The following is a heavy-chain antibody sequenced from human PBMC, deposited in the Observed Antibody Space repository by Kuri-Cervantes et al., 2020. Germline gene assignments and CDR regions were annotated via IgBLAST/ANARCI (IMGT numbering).Heavy chain of an antibody. CDR1: GFTFSNYG. V-gene: IGHV3-33*01. Sequence: GGSLRLSCAASGFTFSNYGMHWVRQAPGKGLEWVAVIWYDGSNKYYADSVKGRFTISRGNSRDTLFLQMNSLRAEDTAVYYCARDLCSSTSCYIVYYYYGMDVWGQGTTVTVSS. J-gene: IGHJ6*02. CDR3: ARDLCSSTSCYIVYYYYGMDV. CDR2: IWYDGSNK. D-gene: IGHD2-2*02.